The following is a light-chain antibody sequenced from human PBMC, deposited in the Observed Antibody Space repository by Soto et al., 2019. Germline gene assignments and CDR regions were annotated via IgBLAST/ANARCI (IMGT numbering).Light chain of an antibody. V-gene: IGLV2-14*01. CDR2: EVS. Sequence: QSALTQPASVSGSPGQSITMSCTGTSSDVGAYNHVAWYQQHPGKAPKFMIYEVSNRPSGVSNRFSGSKSGNTASLTISGLQAEDEADYYCISYTGSSTSYVFGTGTKVTVL. CDR1: SSDVGAYNH. CDR3: ISYTGSSTSYV. J-gene: IGLJ1*01.